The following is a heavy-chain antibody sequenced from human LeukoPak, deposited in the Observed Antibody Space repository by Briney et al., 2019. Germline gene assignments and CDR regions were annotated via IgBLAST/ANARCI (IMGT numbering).Heavy chain of an antibody. CDR1: GGSFITYA. J-gene: IGHJ6*02. CDR3: ARYKVPPHQDSSMVPGVYYYYGMDV. D-gene: IGHD3-10*01. CDR2: IIPFFGTP. V-gene: IGHV1-69*13. Sequence: ASVKVSCKASGGSFITYAISWVRQAPGQGLEWMGGIIPFFGTPSYAQKFHGRVTITADESTNTAYMEVSSLRSEDTALYYCARYKVPPHQDSSMVPGVYYYYGMDVWGLGTTVTVSS.